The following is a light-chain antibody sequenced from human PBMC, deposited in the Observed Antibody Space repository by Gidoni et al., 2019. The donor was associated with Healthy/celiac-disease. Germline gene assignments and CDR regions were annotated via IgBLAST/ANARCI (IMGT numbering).Light chain of an antibody. J-gene: IGKJ3*01. CDR2: GAS. V-gene: IGKV3-20*01. CDR1: QSVSSSY. Sequence: DIVLTQSPGTLSLSPGERATLSCRASQSVSSSYLACYQQKPGQAPSLLIYGASSRATGIPDRFRGSVSGTDFTLTISRLEPEDFAVYYCQQYGSSPPFTFGPGTKVDIK. CDR3: QQYGSSPPFT.